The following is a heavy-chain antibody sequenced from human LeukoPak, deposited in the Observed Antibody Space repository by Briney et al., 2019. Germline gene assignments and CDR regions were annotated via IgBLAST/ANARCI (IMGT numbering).Heavy chain of an antibody. D-gene: IGHD1-26*01. J-gene: IGHJ4*02. CDR2: IYTTGAT. CDR1: SGSNSRCY. Sequence: SETLSLTCTVSSGSNSRCYGGWLRQPPGKGLEWIGRIYTTGATQYNPSLKSRVTMSVDTSTNQFSLNLRSMTAADTAVYYCGSQGYTASYYFLDYWSQGTLVAVS. V-gene: IGHV4-4*07. CDR3: GSQGYTASYYFLDY.